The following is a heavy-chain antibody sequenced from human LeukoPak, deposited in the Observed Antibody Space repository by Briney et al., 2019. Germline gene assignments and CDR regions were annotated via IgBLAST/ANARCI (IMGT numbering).Heavy chain of an antibody. CDR2: DKRGIEEETS. J-gene: IGHJ5*01. CDR3: STYYTEVTS. D-gene: IGHD4-23*01. V-gene: IGHV3-15*01. CDR1: GLTFSKAW. Sequence: PGRSQSLSCAASGLTFSKAWMTWARHAPGKGLECVGRDKRGIEEETSDYNVPVKEKSIFSKSNSRNTLYLQMNSLTIEDTGVYYSSTYYTEVTSWGRGTRVTVSA.